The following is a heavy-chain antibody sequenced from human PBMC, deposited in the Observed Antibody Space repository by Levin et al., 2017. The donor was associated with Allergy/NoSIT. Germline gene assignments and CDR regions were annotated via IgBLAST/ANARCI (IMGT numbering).Heavy chain of an antibody. CDR2: IKQDGSEK. V-gene: IGHV3-7*01. Sequence: GGSLRLSCAASGFTFSSYWMSWVRQAPGKGLEWVANIKQDGSEKYYVDSVKGRFTISRDNAKNSLYLQMNSLRAEDTAVYYCAREGESSGWYVGYYYYDYGMDGWGQGTTVTVSS. J-gene: IGHJ6*02. CDR3: AREGESSGWYVGYYYYDYGMDG. D-gene: IGHD6-19*01. CDR1: GFTFSSYW.